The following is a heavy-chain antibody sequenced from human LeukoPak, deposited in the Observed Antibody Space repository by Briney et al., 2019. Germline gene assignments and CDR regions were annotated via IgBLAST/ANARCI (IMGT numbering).Heavy chain of an antibody. D-gene: IGHD3-22*01. V-gene: IGHV6-1*01. CDR2: TYYRSKWYN. CDR1: GDSVSSNSAA. CDR3: VRGYSSGYYYPTYYYYYMDV. J-gene: IGHJ6*03. Sequence: SQTLSLTCAISGDSVSSNSAAWNWIRQSPSGGLEWLGRTYYRSKWYNDYAVSVKSRITINPDTSKNQFSLQLNSVTPEDTAVYYCVRGYSSGYYYPTYYYYYMDVWGKGTTVTVSS.